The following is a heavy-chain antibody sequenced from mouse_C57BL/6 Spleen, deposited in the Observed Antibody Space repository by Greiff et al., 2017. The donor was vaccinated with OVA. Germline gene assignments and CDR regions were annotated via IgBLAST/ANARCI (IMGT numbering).Heavy chain of an antibody. J-gene: IGHJ2*01. Sequence: VQLQQSGPELVKPGASVKISCKASGYAFSSSWMNWVKQRPGKGLEWIGRIYPGDGDTNYNGKFKGKATLTADKSSSTAYMQLSSLTSEDSAVYFCAREGVITTVYFDYWGQGTTLTVSS. CDR2: IYPGDGDT. V-gene: IGHV1-82*01. D-gene: IGHD1-1*01. CDR3: AREGVITTVYFDY. CDR1: GYAFSSSW.